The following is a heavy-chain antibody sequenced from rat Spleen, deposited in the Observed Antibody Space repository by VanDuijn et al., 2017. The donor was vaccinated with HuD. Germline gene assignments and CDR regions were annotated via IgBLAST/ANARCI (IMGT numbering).Heavy chain of an antibody. D-gene: IGHD1-1*01. J-gene: IGHJ3*01. V-gene: IGHV3-3*01. CDR1: GYSITSSLR. Sequence: EVQLQESGPGLVKPSQSLSLTCSVIGYSITSSLRWNWIRKLPGNKLEWMGYINSAGSTVYNPSLKSRISITRDTSKNQFFLQVNSVSREDTATYYCATSEGVHYYLPFAYWGQGTLVTVSS. CDR3: ATSEGVHYYLPFAY. CDR2: INSAGST.